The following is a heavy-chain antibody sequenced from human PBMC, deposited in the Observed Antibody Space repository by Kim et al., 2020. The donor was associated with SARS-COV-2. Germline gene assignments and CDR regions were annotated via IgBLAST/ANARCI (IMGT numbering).Heavy chain of an antibody. J-gene: IGHJ3*02. Sequence: RFTISRDNSKNTLYLQMNSLRAEDTAVYYCARGWDDYSGSYHDLEGAFDIWGQGTMVTVSS. D-gene: IGHD1-26*01. V-gene: IGHV3-30*01. CDR3: ARGWDDYSGSYHDLEGAFDI.